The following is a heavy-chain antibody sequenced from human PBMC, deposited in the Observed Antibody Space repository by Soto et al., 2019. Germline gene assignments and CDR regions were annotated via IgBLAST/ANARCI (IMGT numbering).Heavy chain of an antibody. D-gene: IGHD1-7*01. V-gene: IGHV5-51*01. CDR1: GERCGSYC. Sequence: ISCNGVGERCGSYCVGWVGKMPGKGLEWMGIIFPGDSDTRYRPSFQGQVTISVDRSINTAYLQWSSLKASDTAMYFCARRGIIGTPPAYLGQGTQDT. CDR2: IFPGDSDT. CDR3: ARRGIIGTPPAY. J-gene: IGHJ4*02.